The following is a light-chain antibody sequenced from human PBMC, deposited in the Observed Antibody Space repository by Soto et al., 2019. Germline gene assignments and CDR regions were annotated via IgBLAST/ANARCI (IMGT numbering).Light chain of an antibody. Sequence: PSSLAASVEHRVTITCRASQSISSHLNWYQQKPGKAPKLLIYAASSLQSGVPSRFSGSGSGTDFTLTISSLQPEDFATYYCQQSYSTSWTFGQGTKVEIK. CDR2: AAS. V-gene: IGKV1-39*01. CDR1: QSISSH. CDR3: QQSYSTSWT. J-gene: IGKJ1*01.